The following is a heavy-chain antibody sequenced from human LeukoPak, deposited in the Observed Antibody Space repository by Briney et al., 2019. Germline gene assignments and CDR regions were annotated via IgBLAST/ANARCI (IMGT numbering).Heavy chain of an antibody. D-gene: IGHD3-22*01. Sequence: GGSLRLSCAASGFTFSSYSMNWVRQAPGKGLEWVSYISSSSSTIYYADSVKGRFTISRDNSKNTLYLQMNSLRAEDTAVYYCARGYYDSSGLTDYWGQGTLVTVSS. CDR3: ARGYYDSSGLTDY. CDR2: ISSSSSTI. V-gene: IGHV3-48*01. CDR1: GFTFSSYS. J-gene: IGHJ4*02.